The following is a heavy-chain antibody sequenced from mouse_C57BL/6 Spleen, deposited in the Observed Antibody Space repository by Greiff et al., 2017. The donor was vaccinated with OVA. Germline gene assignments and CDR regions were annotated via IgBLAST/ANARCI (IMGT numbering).Heavy chain of an antibody. CDR1: GYAFTNYL. V-gene: IGHV1-54*01. Sequence: VKLQESGAELVRPGTSVKVSCKASGYAFTNYLIEWVKQRPGQGLEWIGVINPGSGGTNYNEKFKGKATLTADKSSSTAYMQLSSLTSEDSAVYFCARSDGYDAWFAYWGQGTLVTVSA. D-gene: IGHD2-2*01. J-gene: IGHJ3*01. CDR2: INPGSGGT. CDR3: ARSDGYDAWFAY.